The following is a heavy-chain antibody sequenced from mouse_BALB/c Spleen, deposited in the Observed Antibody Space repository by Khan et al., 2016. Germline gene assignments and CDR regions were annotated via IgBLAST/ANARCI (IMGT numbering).Heavy chain of an antibody. Sequence: VQLQQSGAELVQPGASVKLSCTASGFNIKDTYMHWVKQRPEQGLEWIGRIDPANANSDYHPKFQGKATITADTYPNSAYLQLSSLTSEETAIYDCAPYGRGFAYWGQGTLVTVSA. V-gene: IGHV14-3*02. CDR2: IDPANANS. D-gene: IGHD1-2*01. CDR3: APYGRGFAY. J-gene: IGHJ3*01. CDR1: GFNIKDTY.